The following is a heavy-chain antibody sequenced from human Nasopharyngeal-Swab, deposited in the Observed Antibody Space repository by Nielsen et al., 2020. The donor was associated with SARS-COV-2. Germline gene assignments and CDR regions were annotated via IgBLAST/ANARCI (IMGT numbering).Heavy chain of an antibody. CDR1: GGSISSKY. V-gene: IGHV4-59*13. CDR2: IYYSGST. D-gene: IGHD6-6*01. CDR3: ARESARRHYYYGMDV. J-gene: IGHJ6*02. Sequence: SETLSLTCTVSGGSISSKYWSWIRQPPGKGLEWIGYIYYSGSTNYNPSLKSRVTISVDTSKNQFSLKLSSVTAADTAVYYCARESARRHYYYGMDVWGQGTTVTVSS.